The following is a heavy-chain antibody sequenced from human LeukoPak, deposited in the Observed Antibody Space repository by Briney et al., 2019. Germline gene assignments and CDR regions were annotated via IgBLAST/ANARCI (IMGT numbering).Heavy chain of an antibody. J-gene: IGHJ4*02. Sequence: ASVKVSCKASRYTFTSYAMHWVRQAPGQRLEWMGWINAGNGNTKYSQEFQGRVTITRDTSASTAYMELSRLRSEDTAVYYCARDLMKVAADPFDYWGQGTLVTVSS. CDR1: RYTFTSYA. V-gene: IGHV1-3*01. D-gene: IGHD6-13*01. CDR2: INAGNGNT. CDR3: ARDLMKVAADPFDY.